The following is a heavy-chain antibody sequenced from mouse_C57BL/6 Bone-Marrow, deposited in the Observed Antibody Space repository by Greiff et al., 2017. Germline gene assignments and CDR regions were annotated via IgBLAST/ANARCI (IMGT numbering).Heavy chain of an antibody. CDR2: IDPENGDT. Sequence: EVQLQQSGAELVRPGASVKLSCTASGFNIKDDYMHWVKQRPEQGLEWIGWIDPENGDTEYASKFQGKATITADTSSNTAYLQLSSLTSEDTAVYYCTTCGLSYYWGQGTTLTVSS. J-gene: IGHJ2*01. CDR3: TTCGLSYY. CDR1: GFNIKDDY. D-gene: IGHD1-1*01. V-gene: IGHV14-4*01.